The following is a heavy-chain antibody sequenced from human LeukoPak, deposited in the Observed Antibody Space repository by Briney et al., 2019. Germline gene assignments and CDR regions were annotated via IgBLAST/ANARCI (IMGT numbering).Heavy chain of an antibody. CDR2: IKSKTDGGTT. Sequence: GGSLRLSCVASEFMFSNYGMHWVRQAPNKGLEWVGRIKSKTDGGTTDYAAPVKGRFTISRDDSKNTLYLQMNSLKTEDTAVYYCTTDRGSGHDYWGQGTLVTVSS. V-gene: IGHV3-15*01. J-gene: IGHJ4*02. CDR1: EFMFSNYG. D-gene: IGHD3-10*01. CDR3: TTDRGSGHDY.